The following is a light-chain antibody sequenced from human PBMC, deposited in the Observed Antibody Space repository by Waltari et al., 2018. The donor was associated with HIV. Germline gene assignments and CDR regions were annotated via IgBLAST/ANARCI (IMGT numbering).Light chain of an antibody. CDR2: SNN. J-gene: IGLJ2*01. V-gene: IGLV1-44*01. Sequence: QSVLTQPPSASGTPGQRVTISCSGSSSNLGSNTVNWYQPLPGTAPKLLIYSNNLRPSGVPDRFSGSRSGTSASLAISGLQSEDEAYYYCAAWDDSLRGVFGGGTKLTVL. CDR1: SSNLGSNT. CDR3: AAWDDSLRGV.